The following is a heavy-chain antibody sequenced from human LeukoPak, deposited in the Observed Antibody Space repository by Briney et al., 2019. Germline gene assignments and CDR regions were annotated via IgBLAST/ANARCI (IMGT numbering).Heavy chain of an antibody. CDR1: TGSMSGYF. J-gene: IGHJ4*02. D-gene: IGHD1-26*01. CDR3: ARGRELTGVAGHYSFDY. CDR2: IYTTGSA. V-gene: IGHV4-4*07. Sequence: PSETLSLTCTVSTGSMSGYFWTWLRQPAGKGLEWIGRIYTTGSAYYNPSLESRVTFSLDTSNNQFSLDVTSVTAADTAVYFYARGRELTGVAGHYSFDYWGQGILVSVSS.